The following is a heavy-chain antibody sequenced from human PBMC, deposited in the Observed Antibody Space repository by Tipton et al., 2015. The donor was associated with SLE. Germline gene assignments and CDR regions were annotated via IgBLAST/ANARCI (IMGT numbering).Heavy chain of an antibody. J-gene: IGHJ3*02. V-gene: IGHV3-33*01. D-gene: IGHD2/OR15-2a*01. CDR1: GFIFRHYG. Sequence: SLRLSCATSGFIFRHYGMNWVRQAPGKGLEWVAVIWYDGSNEYYSDSVKGRFTISRDNSKNTVSLQMNSLRAEDTAVYYCARGHALDPVTTFYNPLHVFDIWGQGTTVTVSS. CDR3: ARGHALDPVTTFYNPLHVFDI. CDR2: IWYDGSNE.